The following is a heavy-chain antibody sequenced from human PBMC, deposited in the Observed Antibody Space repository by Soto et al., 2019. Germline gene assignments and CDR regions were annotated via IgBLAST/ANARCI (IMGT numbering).Heavy chain of an antibody. Sequence: SETLSLTCTVSGGSISSYYWSWIRQPPGKGLEWIGYIYYSGSTNYNPSLKSRVTISVDTSKNQFSLKLSSVTAADTAVYYCARGSGRSYYDILSDWGQGTLVTVSS. J-gene: IGHJ4*02. CDR1: GGSISSYY. CDR2: IYYSGST. V-gene: IGHV4-59*08. D-gene: IGHD3-9*01. CDR3: ARGSGRSYYDILSD.